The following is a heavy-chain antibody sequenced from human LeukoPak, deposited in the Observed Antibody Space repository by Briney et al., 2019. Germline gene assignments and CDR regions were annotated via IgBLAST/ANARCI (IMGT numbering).Heavy chain of an antibody. V-gene: IGHV3-74*01. Sequence: PGGSLRLSCAASGFTFSNYWMHWVRQAPGKGLVWVSRINSDGINTSYADSVKGRFTISRDNSKNTLYLQMNSLRAEDTAVYYCAKDRGYYDSSKIDYWGQGTLVTVSS. CDR2: INSDGINT. CDR1: GFTFSNYW. CDR3: AKDRGYYDSSKIDY. D-gene: IGHD3-22*01. J-gene: IGHJ4*02.